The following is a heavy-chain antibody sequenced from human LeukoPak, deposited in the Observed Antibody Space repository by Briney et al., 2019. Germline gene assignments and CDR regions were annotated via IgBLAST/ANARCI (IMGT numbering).Heavy chain of an antibody. J-gene: IGHJ4*02. V-gene: IGHV3-7*01. CDR1: GFTFSSYW. Sequence: GGSLRLSCAASGFTFSSYWMSWVRQAPGKGLEWVANIKQDGSEKYYVDSVKDRFTISRDNAKNSLYLQMNNLRAEDTAVYYCARATGCSSTSCYRSLDYWGQGTLVTVSS. CDR3: ARATGCSSTSCYRSLDY. CDR2: IKQDGSEK. D-gene: IGHD2-2*02.